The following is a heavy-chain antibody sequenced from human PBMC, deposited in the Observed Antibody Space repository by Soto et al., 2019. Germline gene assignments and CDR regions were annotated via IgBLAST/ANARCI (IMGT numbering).Heavy chain of an antibody. Sequence: SETLSLTCTASGSSISSYYWSWIRQPPGRGLEWIGYIDYSGSTSYNPSLKSRVTISVDTSKNQFSLKLSSVAAADTAVYYCARGGRRSPGMDVWGQGTTVTVSS. CDR3: ARGGRRSPGMDV. CDR2: IDYSGST. CDR1: GSSISSYY. V-gene: IGHV4-59*12. J-gene: IGHJ6*02.